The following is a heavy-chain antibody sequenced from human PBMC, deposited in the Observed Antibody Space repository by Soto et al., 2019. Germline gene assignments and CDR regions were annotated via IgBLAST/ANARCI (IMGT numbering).Heavy chain of an antibody. CDR1: GGSFSGYY. D-gene: IGHD6-13*01. CDR2: INHSGST. J-gene: IGHJ5*02. Sequence: PSETLSLTCALYGGSFSGYYWSWIRQPPGKGLEWIGEINHSGSTNYNPSLKSRVTISVDTSKNQFSLKLSSMTAADTAVYYCARGRVRAAGTDWFDPWGQGTLVTVSS. V-gene: IGHV4-34*01. CDR3: ARGRVRAAGTDWFDP.